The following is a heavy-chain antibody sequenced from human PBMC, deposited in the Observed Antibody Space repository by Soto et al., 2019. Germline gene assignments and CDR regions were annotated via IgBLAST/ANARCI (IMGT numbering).Heavy chain of an antibody. V-gene: IGHV4-34*01. CDR2: INHSGST. CDR3: ARCGYSSGCDY. Sequence: QVQLQQWGAGLLKPSETLSLTCAVYGGSFSGYYWSWIRQPPGKGLEWIGEINHSGSTNYNPSVKSRVTISVDTSKNQFSLKMSSVTAADTAVYYCARCGYSSGCDYWGQGTLVTVSS. CDR1: GGSFSGYY. D-gene: IGHD6-19*01. J-gene: IGHJ4*02.